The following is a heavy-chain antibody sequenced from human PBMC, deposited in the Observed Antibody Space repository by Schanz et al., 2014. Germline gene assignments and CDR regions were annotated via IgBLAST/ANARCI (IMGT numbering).Heavy chain of an antibody. CDR3: ARDRGHGDLPGDI. Sequence: QVQLQQWGAGLLKPSETLSLTCAVYGGSFSGYYWSWIRQPPGKGLEWIAEINHGGSTNYNPSLKSRVTISVDTSKTQFSLNLSSATAADTAVYYCARDRGHGDLPGDIWGQGTMVTVSA. V-gene: IGHV4-34*01. CDR1: GGSFSGYY. CDR2: INHGGST. J-gene: IGHJ3*02. D-gene: IGHD4-17*01.